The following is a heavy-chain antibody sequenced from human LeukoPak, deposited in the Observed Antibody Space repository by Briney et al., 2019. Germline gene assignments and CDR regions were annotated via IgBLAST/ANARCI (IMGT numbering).Heavy chain of an antibody. CDR3: ARRSVTAKGRYYYDSSGYYGY. CDR2: IYHSGST. V-gene: IGHV4-38-2*02. J-gene: IGHJ4*02. Sequence: PSETLSLTCTVSGYSISSGYYWGWIRQPPGKGLEWIGSIYHSGSTYYNPSLKSRVSISVDTSKNQFSLKLSSVTAADTAVYYCARRSVTAKGRYYYDSSGYYGYWGQGTLVTVSS. D-gene: IGHD3-22*01. CDR1: GYSISSGYY.